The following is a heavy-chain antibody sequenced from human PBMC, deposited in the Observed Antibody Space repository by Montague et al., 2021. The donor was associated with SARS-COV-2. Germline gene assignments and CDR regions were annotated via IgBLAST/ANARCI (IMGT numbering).Heavy chain of an antibody. CDR3: ARGLWFGELLSLYYYYGMDV. D-gene: IGHD3-10*01. V-gene: IGHV6-1*01. Sequence: CAISGDSVSSNSAAWNWIRQSPSRGLGWLGRTYYRSKWYNDYAVSVKSRITINPDTSKNQFSLQLNSVTPEDTAVYYCARGLWFGELLSLYYYYGMDVWGHATPFTVSS. CDR1: GDSVSSNSAA. CDR2: TYYRSKWYN. J-gene: IGHJ6*02.